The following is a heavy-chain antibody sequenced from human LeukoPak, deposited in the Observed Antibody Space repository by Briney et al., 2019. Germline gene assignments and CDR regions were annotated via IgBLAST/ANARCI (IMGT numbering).Heavy chain of an antibody. CDR2: IYYSGST. D-gene: IGHD3-22*01. V-gene: IGHV4-59*01. J-gene: IGHJ5*02. CDR1: GGSMSSYY. CDR3: ARVVGFYDSSAFDL. Sequence: SETLSLTCTVSGGSMSSYYWSWIRQPPGKALEWIGYIYYSGSTNYNPSLKSRVTTSVDTSKNQFSPRLSSVTAADTAVYYCARVVGFYDSSAFDLWGQGTLVTVSS.